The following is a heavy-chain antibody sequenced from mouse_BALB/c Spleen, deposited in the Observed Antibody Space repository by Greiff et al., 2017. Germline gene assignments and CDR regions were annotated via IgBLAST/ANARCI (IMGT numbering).Heavy chain of an antibody. Sequence: EVMLVESGGGLVKPGGSLKLSCAASGFTFSSYAMSWVRQTPEKRLEWVATISSGGSYTYYPDSVKGRFTISRDNAKNTLYLQMSSLRSEDTAMYYCARLTGYFDYWGQGTTLTVSS. CDR1: GFTFSSYA. V-gene: IGHV5-9-1*01. J-gene: IGHJ2*01. CDR2: ISSGGSYT. CDR3: ARLTGYFDY. D-gene: IGHD1-1*01.